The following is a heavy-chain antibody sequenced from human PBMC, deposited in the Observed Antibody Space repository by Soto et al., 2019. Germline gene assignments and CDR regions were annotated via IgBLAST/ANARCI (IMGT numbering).Heavy chain of an antibody. D-gene: IGHD6-19*01. CDR1: GYTFTSYY. J-gene: IGHJ4*02. V-gene: IGHV1-46*01. Sequence: GASVKVSCKASGYTFTSYYRHWVRQAPGQGLEWMGIINPSGGSTSYAQKFQGRVTMTRDTSTSTAYMELSSLRSEDTAVYYCARDRSSGWYDYWGQGTLVTVSS. CDR2: INPSGGST. CDR3: ARDRSSGWYDY.